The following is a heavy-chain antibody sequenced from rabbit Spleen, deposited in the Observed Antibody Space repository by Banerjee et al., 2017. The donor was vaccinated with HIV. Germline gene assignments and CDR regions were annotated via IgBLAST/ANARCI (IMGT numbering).Heavy chain of an antibody. CDR2: IAGSSSGFT. V-gene: IGHV1S40*01. CDR1: GVSFSGDSY. D-gene: IGHD8-1*01. Sequence: QSLEESGGDLVKPGASLTLTCIASGVSFSGDSYMCWVRQPPGKGPEWISCIAGSSSGFTYFATWAKGRFTCSKTSSTTVTLQMTRLTAADTATYFCARDSGSSFSSYGMDLWGPGTLVTVS. J-gene: IGHJ6*01. CDR3: ARDSGSSFSSYGMDL.